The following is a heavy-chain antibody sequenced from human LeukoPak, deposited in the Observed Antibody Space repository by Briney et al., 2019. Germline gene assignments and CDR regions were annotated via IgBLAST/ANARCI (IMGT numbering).Heavy chain of an antibody. CDR2: IKQDGSEK. Sequence: GESLRLSCAASGFTFSSYWMSWVRQAPGKGLEWVANIKQDGSEKYYVDSVKGRFTISRDNGKNSLYLQMNSLRAEDTAVYYCVRDGVPERWLNLGYWGQGTLVTVSS. CDR1: GFTFSSYW. V-gene: IGHV3-7*03. CDR3: VRDGVPERWLNLGY. J-gene: IGHJ4*02. D-gene: IGHD5-24*01.